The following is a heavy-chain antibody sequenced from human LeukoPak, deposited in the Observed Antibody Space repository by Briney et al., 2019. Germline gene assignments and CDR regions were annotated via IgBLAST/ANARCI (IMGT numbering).Heavy chain of an antibody. CDR3: ARSIPPENWDRTNHYFDY. D-gene: IGHD6-13*01. CDR1: GDSVSSNSAA. Sequence: PSQTLSLTCAISGDSVSSNSAAWHWIRQSPSRGLEWLGRTYYRSKWYNDYAVSVKSRITINPDTSKNQFSLQLNSLTPEDTAVYYCARSIPPENWDRTNHYFDYWGQGTLVTVSS. CDR2: TYYRSKWYN. J-gene: IGHJ4*02. V-gene: IGHV6-1*01.